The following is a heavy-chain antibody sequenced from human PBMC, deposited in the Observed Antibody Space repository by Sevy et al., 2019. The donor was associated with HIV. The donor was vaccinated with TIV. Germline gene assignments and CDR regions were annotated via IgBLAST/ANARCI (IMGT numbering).Heavy chain of an antibody. V-gene: IGHV3-30*18. CDR1: GFTFRTYG. CDR2: VSYDGSHK. J-gene: IGHJ3*01. CDR3: AKGSRATGSAFDV. D-gene: IGHD2-15*01. Sequence: GGSLRLSCVASGFTFRTYGIHWVRQAPGKGLEWVAVVSYDGSHKYYGESVKGRFTISRDNSKNTVSLQMNSLRDEDTAVYYCAKGSRATGSAFDVWGQGTIVTVSS.